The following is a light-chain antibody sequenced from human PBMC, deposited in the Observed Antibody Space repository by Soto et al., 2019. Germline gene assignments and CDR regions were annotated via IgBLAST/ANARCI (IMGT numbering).Light chain of an antibody. V-gene: IGKV3-15*01. CDR1: QSVETF. CDR2: DAS. J-gene: IGKJ4*01. CDR3: QQYHAWPPGT. Sequence: DIVMTQSPAILSVSPGERATLSCRASQSVETFLAWFQHKAGQAPRLLIFDASTRAAGVPARFSGGGSGTEFTLTIDSLRSEDFAVYFCQQYHAWPPGTFGGGTKVEIK.